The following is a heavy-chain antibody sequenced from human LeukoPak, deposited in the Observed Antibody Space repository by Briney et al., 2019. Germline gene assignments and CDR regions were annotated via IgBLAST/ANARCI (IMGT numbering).Heavy chain of an antibody. Sequence: SETLSLTCTVSGGSISSYYWSWIRQPAGKGLGWIGRIYTSGSTNYNPSLKSRVTMSVDTSKNQFSLKLSSVTAADTAVYYCARGGFYNYYDSSSYPNWFDPWGQGTLVTVSS. D-gene: IGHD3-22*01. CDR2: IYTSGST. V-gene: IGHV4-4*07. J-gene: IGHJ5*02. CDR3: ARGGFYNYYDSSSYPNWFDP. CDR1: GGSISSYY.